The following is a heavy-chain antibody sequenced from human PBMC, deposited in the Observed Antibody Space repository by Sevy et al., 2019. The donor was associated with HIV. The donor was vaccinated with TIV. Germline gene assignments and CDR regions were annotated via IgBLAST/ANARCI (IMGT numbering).Heavy chain of an antibody. CDR2: LGNDGSNK. CDR3: ARGADFNDRSAKRDFDY. CDR1: GFTFSNYG. J-gene: IGHJ4*02. V-gene: IGHV3-33*01. Sequence: GGSLRLTCAASGFTFSNYGMHWVRRAPGKGLQWVAVLGNDGSNKDYADSVKGRFTISRDNSKNPLYLQMNSLRVEDTAVYFCARGADFNDRSAKRDFDYWVQGTLVTVSS. D-gene: IGHD3-22*01.